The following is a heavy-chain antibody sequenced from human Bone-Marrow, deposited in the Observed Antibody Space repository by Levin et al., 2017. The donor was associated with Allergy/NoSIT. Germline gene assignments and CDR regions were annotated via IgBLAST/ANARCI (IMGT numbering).Heavy chain of an antibody. CDR1: GGSISSSSYY. D-gene: IGHD1-1*01. CDR2: IYYSGST. J-gene: IGHJ4*02. Sequence: SETLSLTCTVSGGSISSSSYYWGWIRQPPGKGLEWIGSIYYSGSTYYNPSLKSRVTISVDTSKNQFSLKLSSVTAADTAVYYCARSCIERLDPPSFDYWGQGTLVTVSS. CDR3: ARSCIERLDPPSFDY. V-gene: IGHV4-39*01.